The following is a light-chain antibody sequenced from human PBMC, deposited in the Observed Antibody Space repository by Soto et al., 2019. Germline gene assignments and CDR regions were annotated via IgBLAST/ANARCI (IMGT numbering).Light chain of an antibody. J-gene: IGKJ1*01. CDR1: QSVSSSY. CDR2: DAS. CDR3: QQYGRSPWT. V-gene: IGKV3-20*01. Sequence: TVLTQSPGTLSVSPGERATLSCRASQSVSSSYLAWYQQKPGQAPRLLIFDASSRATGISDRFSGSGSGTDFTLTISRLEPEDFAVYYCQQYGRSPWTFGQGTKVDIK.